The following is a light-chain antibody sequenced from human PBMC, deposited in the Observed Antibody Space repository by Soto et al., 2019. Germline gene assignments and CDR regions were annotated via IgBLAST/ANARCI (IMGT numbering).Light chain of an antibody. V-gene: IGKV4-1*01. J-gene: IGKJ1*01. CDR2: WAS. CDR1: QSVLYSSNNKNY. CDR3: QQYYSTPQP. Sequence: DSVRTQSPAYLAVSLGERATINCKSSQSVLYSSNNKNYLAWYQQKPGQPPKLLIYWASTRESGVPDRFSGSGSGTDFTLTISSLQAEDVAVYYCQQYYSTPQPFGQGTKVDVK.